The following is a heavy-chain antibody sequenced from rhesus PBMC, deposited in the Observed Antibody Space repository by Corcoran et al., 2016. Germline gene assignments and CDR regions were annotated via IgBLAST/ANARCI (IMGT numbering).Heavy chain of an antibody. J-gene: IGHJ4*01. CDR1: GVSISGGYYY. V-gene: IGHV4S12*01. CDR3: AREKNGNYFDS. D-gene: IGHD4-29*01. CDR2: IYSRSGNT. Sequence: QVKLQESGPGLVKPLETLSLTCAVSGVSISGGYYYWSWIRQPPGKGLEWIGGIYSRSGNTYYNPSLNRRVNISKDTSKNQFSLKLSSVTAADTAVYYCAREKNGNYFDSWGQGVLVTVSS.